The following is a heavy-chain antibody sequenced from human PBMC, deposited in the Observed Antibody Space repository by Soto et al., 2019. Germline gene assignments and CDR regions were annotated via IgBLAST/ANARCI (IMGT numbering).Heavy chain of an antibody. V-gene: IGHV1-8*01. CDR2: MNPNSGNT. CDR3: ARSTNDYGDRH. Sequence: GASVNVSCKASGYTFTSYDINWVRQATGQGLEWMGWMNPNSGNTGYAQKFQGRVTMTRNTSISTAYMELSSLRSEETAAYYCARSTNDYGDRHWGQGNLVTVSS. CDR1: GYTFTSYD. D-gene: IGHD4-17*01. J-gene: IGHJ4*02.